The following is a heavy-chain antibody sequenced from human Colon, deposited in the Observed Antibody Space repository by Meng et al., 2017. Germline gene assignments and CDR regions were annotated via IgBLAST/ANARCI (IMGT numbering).Heavy chain of an antibody. J-gene: IGHJ5*02. D-gene: IGHD2-15*01. CDR3: ARGPPAAS. CDR2: IYNTGST. V-gene: IGHV4-59*02. CDR1: GASVGGDY. Sequence: SDTLSLTCTVSGASVGGDYWSWIRQPPGKGLGWIGYIYNTGSTNYNPSLKSRVTISIDTSKSQFSLGLSSVTAADTAVYYCARGPPAASWGPGTLVTVSS.